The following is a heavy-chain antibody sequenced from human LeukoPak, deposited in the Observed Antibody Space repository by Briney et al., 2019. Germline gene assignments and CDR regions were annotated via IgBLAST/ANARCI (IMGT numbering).Heavy chain of an antibody. V-gene: IGHV3-21*01. CDR3: ARHGSGFNY. D-gene: IGHD3-10*01. Sequence: GGSLTLSCAASRFTFTTYSMNWVRQAPGRGLEWVSYISSSSSYIYYVDSVRGRFTISRDNANNSLYLQMNSVRDEDTGVYYCARHGSGFNYWGRGALVTVSS. CDR2: ISSSSSYI. CDR1: RFTFTTYS. J-gene: IGHJ4*02.